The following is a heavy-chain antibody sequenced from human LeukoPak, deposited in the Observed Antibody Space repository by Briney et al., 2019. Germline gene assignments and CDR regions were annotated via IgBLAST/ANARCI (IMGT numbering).Heavy chain of an antibody. CDR3: ARDIGTWPNSLFDY. CDR1: GFTFSRYA. J-gene: IGHJ4*02. D-gene: IGHD4-23*01. CDR2: ISSNGGST. Sequence: GGSLRLSCSASGFTFSRYAMHWVRQAPGKGLEYVSAISSNGGSTYYADSVKGRFTISRDNSRNTLHLQMSSLRVEDTAVYYCARDIGTWPNSLFDYWGQGNLVTVSS. V-gene: IGHV3-64D*06.